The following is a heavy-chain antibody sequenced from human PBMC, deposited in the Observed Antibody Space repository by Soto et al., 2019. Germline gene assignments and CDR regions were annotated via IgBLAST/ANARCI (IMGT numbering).Heavy chain of an antibody. D-gene: IGHD3-9*01. Sequence: QPGGSLRLSCAASGFTFDDYAMHWVRQAPGKGLEWVSGISWNSGSIGYAESVKGRFTISRDNAKNSLYLQMNSLRAEDTALYYCAKDIRDILTGYLDYWGQGTLVTVSS. V-gene: IGHV3-9*01. CDR3: AKDIRDILTGYLDY. CDR1: GFTFDDYA. J-gene: IGHJ4*02. CDR2: ISWNSGSI.